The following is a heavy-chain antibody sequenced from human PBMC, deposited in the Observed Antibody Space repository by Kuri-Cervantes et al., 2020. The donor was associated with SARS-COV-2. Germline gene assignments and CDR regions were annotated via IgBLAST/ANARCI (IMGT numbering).Heavy chain of an antibody. V-gene: IGHV2-5*08. CDR1: GGSISSYYW. J-gene: IGHJ4*02. Sequence: TLSLTCTVSGGSISSYYWSWIRQPPGKALEWLALIYWDDDKRYSPSLKSRLTITKDTSKNQVVLTMTNMDPVDTATYYCAHRYYYDSSGYYNWGQGTLVTVSS. D-gene: IGHD3-22*01. CDR3: AHRYYYDSSGYYN. CDR2: IYWDDDK.